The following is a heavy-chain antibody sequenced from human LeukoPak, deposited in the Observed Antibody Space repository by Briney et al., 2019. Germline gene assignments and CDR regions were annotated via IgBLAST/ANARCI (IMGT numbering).Heavy chain of an antibody. CDR1: GGSITSRGFY. V-gene: IGHV4-39*07. Sequence: SDTLSLTCTVSGGSITSRGFYWGWIRQPPGKGLEWIVNIYYGGSSYYNPPLKSRVTISVDTSKNQVSLKLSSVTAADTAVYYCARQPNIVVVDNWFDPWGQGTLVAVSS. D-gene: IGHD2-15*01. J-gene: IGHJ5*02. CDR3: ARQPNIVVVDNWFDP. CDR2: IYYGGSS.